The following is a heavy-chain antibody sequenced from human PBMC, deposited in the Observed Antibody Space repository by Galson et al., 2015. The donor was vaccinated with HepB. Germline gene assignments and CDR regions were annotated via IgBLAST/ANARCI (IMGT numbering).Heavy chain of an antibody. J-gene: IGHJ4*02. D-gene: IGHD1-26*01. CDR3: TARIVGATESFDY. CDR1: GFTFSNAW. V-gene: IGHV3-15*01. CDR2: IKSKTDGGTT. Sequence: SLRLSCAASGFTFSNAWMSWVRQAPGKGLEWVGRIKSKTDGGTTDYAAPVKGRFTISRDDSKNTLYLQMNSLKTEDTAVYYCTARIVGATESFDYWGQGTLVTVSS.